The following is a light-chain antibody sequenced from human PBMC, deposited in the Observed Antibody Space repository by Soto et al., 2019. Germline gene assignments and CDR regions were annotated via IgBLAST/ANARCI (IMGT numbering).Light chain of an antibody. CDR3: QQYDNVPIT. V-gene: IGKV1-39*01. CDR2: AAY. CDR1: QSISTY. Sequence: DIQMTQSPSSLSASVGDTVTITCRASQSISTYLTWYQQKPGKAPKLLIYAAYTLQSGVPSRFSGSGSGTDFTLTISSLQPEDIATYYCQQYDNVPITFGQGTRLEIK. J-gene: IGKJ5*01.